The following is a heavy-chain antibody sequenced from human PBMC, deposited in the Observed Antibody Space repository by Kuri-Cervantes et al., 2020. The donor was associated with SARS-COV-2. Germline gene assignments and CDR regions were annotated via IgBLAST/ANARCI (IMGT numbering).Heavy chain of an antibody. V-gene: IGHV4-59*08. D-gene: IGHD2-2*01. CDR1: GGSISSYY. Sequence: SETLSLTCTVSGGSISSYYWSWIRQPAGKGLEWIGYIYYSGSTNYNPSLKSRVTISVDTSKNQFSLKLSSVTAADTAVYYCARVRYCSSTSCRLGWYFDLWGRGTLVTVSS. CDR3: ARVRYCSSTSCRLGWYFDL. J-gene: IGHJ2*01. CDR2: IYYSGST.